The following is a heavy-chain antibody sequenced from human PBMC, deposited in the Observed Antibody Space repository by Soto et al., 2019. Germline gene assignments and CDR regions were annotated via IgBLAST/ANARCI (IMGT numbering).Heavy chain of an antibody. CDR2: ISYDGSSK. CDR1: GFTFSSYG. CDR3: AKDGGPLDY. J-gene: IGHJ4*02. D-gene: IGHD3-16*01. V-gene: IGHV3-30*18. Sequence: SGGSLRLSCAASGFTFSSYGMHWVRQAPGKGLEWVAVISYDGSSKYYADSVKGRFTISRDNSKNTLYLQMNSLRAEDTAVYYCAKDGGPLDYWGQGTLVTVSS.